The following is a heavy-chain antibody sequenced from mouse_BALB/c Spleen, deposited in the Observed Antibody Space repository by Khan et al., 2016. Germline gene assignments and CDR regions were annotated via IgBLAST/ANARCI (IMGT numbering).Heavy chain of an antibody. CDR2: IRLKSENYAT. Sequence: EVKLEESGGGLVQPGGSMKLSCVASGFTFSSYWMSWVRQSPEKGLEWVAQIRLKSENYATHYAESVRGKSTISRDDSKSRLYLPMNSLSVEDAGIYYCRVGYGLGAMDYWGQGTSVTVSS. V-gene: IGHV6-3*02. CDR1: GFTFSSYW. D-gene: IGHD2-2*01. CDR3: RVGYGLGAMDY. J-gene: IGHJ4*01.